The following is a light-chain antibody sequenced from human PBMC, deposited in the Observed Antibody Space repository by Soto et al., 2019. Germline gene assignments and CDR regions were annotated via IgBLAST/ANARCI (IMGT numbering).Light chain of an antibody. Sequence: DIVMTQSPLSLPVTPGEPASISCRSSQSLLQTNGYNYLDWYLQKPGQSPQLLIYLGSNRASGVPDRFSGSGSGKDFTLKISRVEAEDVWVYYCMQALQTPWAFGQGTKVEIK. CDR1: QSLLQTNGYNY. CDR2: LGS. J-gene: IGKJ1*01. V-gene: IGKV2-28*01. CDR3: MQALQTPWA.